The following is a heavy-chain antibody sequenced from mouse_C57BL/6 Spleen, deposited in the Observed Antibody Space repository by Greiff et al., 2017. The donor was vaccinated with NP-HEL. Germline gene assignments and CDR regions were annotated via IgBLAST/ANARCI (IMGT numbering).Heavy chain of an antibody. CDR2: INPNYGTT. Sequence: VQLQQSGPELVKPGASVKISCKASGYSFTDYNMNWVKQSHGKSLEWIGVINPNYGTTSYNQKFKGKATLTVDQSSSTAYMQLNSLTSEDSAVYYCGANWEGRYYFDYWGQGTTLTVSS. CDR1: GYSFTDYN. J-gene: IGHJ2*01. V-gene: IGHV1-39*01. CDR3: GANWEGRYYFDY. D-gene: IGHD4-1*01.